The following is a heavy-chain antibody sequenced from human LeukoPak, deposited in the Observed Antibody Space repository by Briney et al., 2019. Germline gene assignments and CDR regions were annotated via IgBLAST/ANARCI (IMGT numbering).Heavy chain of an antibody. CDR3: AREEVGLDY. J-gene: IGHJ4*02. Sequence: GGSLRLSCAASGFTFSRYRMNWVRQAAGKELAWVSSISSISSYKYYSDSVETRFTICRDNAKTALYLQMNRLRAEDTAVYYWAREEVGLDYWGQGTLVTVSS. CDR1: GFTFSRYR. V-gene: IGHV3-21*01. CDR2: ISSISSYK.